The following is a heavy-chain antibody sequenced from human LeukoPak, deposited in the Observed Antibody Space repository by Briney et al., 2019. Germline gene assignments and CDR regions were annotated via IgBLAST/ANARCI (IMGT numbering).Heavy chain of an antibody. CDR2: IYYSGST. CDR1: GGSISSYY. J-gene: IGHJ5*02. Sequence: PSETLSLTCTVSGGSISSYYWSWIRQPPGKGLEWIGYIYYSGSTNYNPSLKSRVTISVDTSKNQFSLKLSSVTAADTAVYYCAREGGGDNWFDPWGQGTLVTVSP. D-gene: IGHD2-21*01. V-gene: IGHV4-59*01. CDR3: AREGGGDNWFDP.